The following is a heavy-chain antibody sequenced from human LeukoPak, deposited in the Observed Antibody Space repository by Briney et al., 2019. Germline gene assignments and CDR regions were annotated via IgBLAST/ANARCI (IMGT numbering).Heavy chain of an antibody. CDR2: IYHSGST. J-gene: IGHJ4*02. D-gene: IGHD2-2*01. V-gene: IGHV4-38-2*01. CDR1: GYSISSGYY. CDR3: ARRSSTSESFDY. Sequence: PSETLSLTCAVSGYSISSGYYWGWIRQPPGKGLEWIGSIYHSGSTYYNPSLKSRVTISVDTSKNQFSLKLSSVTAADTAVYYCARRSSTSESFDYWGQGTLVTVSS.